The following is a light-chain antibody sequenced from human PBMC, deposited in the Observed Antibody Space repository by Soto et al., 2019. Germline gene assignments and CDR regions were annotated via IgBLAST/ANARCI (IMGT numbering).Light chain of an antibody. CDR3: AAWDDSLNDYG. V-gene: IGLV1-44*01. CDR2: ANN. Sequence: QSLLTQPPSASGTPGQRVTISCSGSRSNIGSNTVNWYQQLPGTAPKLLIHANNQRPSGVPDRFSGSKSGTSASLAISWLQSEEADYYCAAWDDSLNDYGIGTGTKV. J-gene: IGLJ1*01. CDR1: RSNIGSNT.